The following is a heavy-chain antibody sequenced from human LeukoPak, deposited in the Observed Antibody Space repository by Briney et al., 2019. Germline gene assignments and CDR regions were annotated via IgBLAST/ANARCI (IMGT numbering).Heavy chain of an antibody. CDR3: ARHLEARGYSPNFDY. Sequence: SETLSLTCTVSGGSISSSSYYWGWIRQPPGKGLEWIGSIFYSGSTCYNPSLKSRVTISVDTSKNQFSLKLSSVIAADTAVYYCARHLEARGYSPNFDYWGQGTLVTVSS. V-gene: IGHV4-39*01. J-gene: IGHJ4*02. CDR1: GGSISSSSYY. CDR2: IFYSGST. D-gene: IGHD5-18*01.